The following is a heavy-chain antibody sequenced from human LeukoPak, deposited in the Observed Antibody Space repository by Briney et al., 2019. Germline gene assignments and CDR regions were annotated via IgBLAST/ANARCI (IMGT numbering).Heavy chain of an antibody. CDR1: GYSFITYW. CDR3: ATCLWFGEGAYMDV. CDR2: IYPSDSDT. J-gene: IGHJ6*03. Sequence: GESLKISCKGSGYSFITYWIGWVCQMPGKGLEWMGIIYPSDSDTRYSPSFQGQVTISADKSISTAYLQWSNLKASDTAIYYCATCLWFGEGAYMDVWGKGTTVTVSS. V-gene: IGHV5-51*01. D-gene: IGHD3-10*01.